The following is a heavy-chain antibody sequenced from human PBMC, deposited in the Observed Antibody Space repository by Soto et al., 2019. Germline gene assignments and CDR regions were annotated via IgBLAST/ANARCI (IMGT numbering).Heavy chain of an antibody. CDR2: IVVGSGNT. CDR3: AAGTVDQQTTLDIDY. D-gene: IGHD1-26*01. Sequence: GASVKVSCKASGFTFTTSAMQWVRQARGQRLEWIGWIVVGSGNTNYAQKFQERVTITRDMSTSTAYMELSSLRSEDTAVYYCAAGTVDQQTTLDIDYWGQATLVTVSS. V-gene: IGHV1-58*02. J-gene: IGHJ4*02. CDR1: GFTFTTSA.